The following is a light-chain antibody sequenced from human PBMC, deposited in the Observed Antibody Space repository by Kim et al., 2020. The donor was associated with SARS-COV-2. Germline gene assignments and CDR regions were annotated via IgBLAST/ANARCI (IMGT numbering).Light chain of an antibody. Sequence: ASVGDRVTITCRASQGSSSALAWYQQKPGKALKLLIYDASSLESGVPSRFSGSGSGTDFTLTISSLQPEDFATYYCQQFNNYPLTFGGGTKVDIK. CDR1: QGSSSA. V-gene: IGKV1D-13*01. J-gene: IGKJ4*01. CDR3: QQFNNYPLT. CDR2: DAS.